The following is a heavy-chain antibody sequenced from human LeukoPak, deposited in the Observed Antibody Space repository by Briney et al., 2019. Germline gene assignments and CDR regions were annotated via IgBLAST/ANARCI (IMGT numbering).Heavy chain of an antibody. J-gene: IGHJ3*02. CDR3: ARVDSSGYYYHAGAFDI. CDR2: ISSSSSYI. CDR1: GFTFSSYS. D-gene: IGHD3-22*01. Sequence: GGSLRLSCAVSGFTFSSYSMNWVRQAPGKGLEWVSSISSSSSYIYYADSVKGRFTISRDNAKNSLYLQMNSLRAEDTAVYYCARVDSSGYYYHAGAFDIWGQGTMVTVSS. V-gene: IGHV3-21*01.